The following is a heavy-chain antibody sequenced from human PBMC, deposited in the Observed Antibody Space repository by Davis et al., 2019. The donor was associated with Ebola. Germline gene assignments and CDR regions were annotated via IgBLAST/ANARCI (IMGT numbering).Heavy chain of an antibody. V-gene: IGHV3-9*01. Sequence: SLKISCSASGFTFSSYAMHWVRQAPGKGLEWVSSISTNSDSIGYADSVKGRFTISRDSSKNSLYLQMNSLRPEDTAFYYCAKSPYYYASSIDYWGRGTLVTVSS. CDR3: AKSPYYYASSIDY. CDR2: ISTNSDSI. J-gene: IGHJ4*02. CDR1: GFTFSSYA. D-gene: IGHD3-10*01.